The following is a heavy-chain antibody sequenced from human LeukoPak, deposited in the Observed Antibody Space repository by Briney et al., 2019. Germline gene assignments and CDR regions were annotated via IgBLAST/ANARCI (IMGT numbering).Heavy chain of an antibody. J-gene: IGHJ4*02. CDR3: ARDNSFRWLQPPYYFDY. V-gene: IGHV3-7*05. CDR1: GFTFSSYW. D-gene: IGHD5-24*01. Sequence: GALRLSCAASGFTFSSYWMSWVRQAPGKGLEWVANIKQDGSEKYYVDSVKGRFTISRDNAKNSLYPQMNSLRAEDTAVYYCARDNSFRWLQPPYYFDYWGQGTLVTVSS. CDR2: IKQDGSEK.